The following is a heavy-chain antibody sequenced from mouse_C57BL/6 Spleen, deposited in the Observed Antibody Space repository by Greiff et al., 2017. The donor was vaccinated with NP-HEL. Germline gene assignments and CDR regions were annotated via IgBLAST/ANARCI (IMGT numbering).Heavy chain of an antibody. CDR3: ARFYGNYGSYYAMDY. V-gene: IGHV5-6*01. Sequence: EVQRVESGGDLVKPGGSLKLSCAASGFTFSSYGMSWVRQTPDKRLEWVATISSGGSYTYYPDSVKGRFTISRDNAKNTLYLQMSSLKSEDTAMYYCARFYGNYGSYYAMDYWGQGTSVTVSS. CDR1: GFTFSSYG. D-gene: IGHD2-1*01. J-gene: IGHJ4*01. CDR2: ISSGGSYT.